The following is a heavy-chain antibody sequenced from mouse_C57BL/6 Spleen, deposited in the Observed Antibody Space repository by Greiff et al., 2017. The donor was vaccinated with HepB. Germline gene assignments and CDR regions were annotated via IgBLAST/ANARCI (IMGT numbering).Heavy chain of an antibody. CDR3: ATLNYYGSSYAMDY. V-gene: IGHV1-54*01. CDR2: INPGSGGT. Sequence: VKLMESGAELVRPGTSVKVSCKASGYAFTNYLIEWVKQRPGQGLEWIGVINPGSGGTNYNEKFKGKATLTADKSSSTAYMQLSSLTSEDSAVYFCATLNYYGSSYAMDYWGQGTSVTVSS. CDR1: GYAFTNYL. D-gene: IGHD1-1*01. J-gene: IGHJ4*01.